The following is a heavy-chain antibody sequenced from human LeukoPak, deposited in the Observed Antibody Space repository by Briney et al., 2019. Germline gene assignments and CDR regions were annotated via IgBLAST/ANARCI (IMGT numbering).Heavy chain of an antibody. D-gene: IGHD3-22*01. CDR2: ISGSGGST. V-gene: IGHV3-23*01. J-gene: IGHJ3*02. CDR3: AKSHGTYYYDSSGYWSAFDI. Sequence: GGSLRLSCAASGFSFSSYWMSWVRQAPGKGLEWVSAISGSGGSTYYADSVKGRFTISRDNSKNTLYLQMNSLRAEDTAVYYCAKSHGTYYYDSSGYWSAFDIWGQGTMVTVSS. CDR1: GFSFSSYW.